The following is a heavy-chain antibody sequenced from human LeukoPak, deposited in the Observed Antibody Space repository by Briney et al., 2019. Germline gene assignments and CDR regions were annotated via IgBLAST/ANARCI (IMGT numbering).Heavy chain of an antibody. CDR1: GFSFRNSW. D-gene: IGHD2-2*01. CDR2: IRQDGNEI. CDR3: ARDLYPYCSSTSCLHYYYYGMDV. V-gene: IGHV3-7*01. Sequence: GGSLRLSCAASGFSFRNSWMSWVRQAPGKGLEWVANIRQDGNEIYYMDSVKGRFTISRDNSKNTLYLQMNSLRAEDTAVYYCARDLYPYCSSTSCLHYYYYGMDVWGQGTTVTVSS. J-gene: IGHJ6*02.